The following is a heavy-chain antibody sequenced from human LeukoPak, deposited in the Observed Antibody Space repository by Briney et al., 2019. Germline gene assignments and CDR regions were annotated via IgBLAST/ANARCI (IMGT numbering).Heavy chain of an antibody. Sequence: GGSLRLSCAASGFTFSSYGMHWVRQAPGKGLEWVAFIRYDGSNKYYADSVKGRFTISRDNSKNTLYLQMNSLRAEDTAVYYCAKDLQLGDIVVVPGFPMDVWGKGTTVTVSS. V-gene: IGHV3-30*02. D-gene: IGHD2-2*01. CDR3: AKDLQLGDIVVVPGFPMDV. J-gene: IGHJ6*04. CDR1: GFTFSSYG. CDR2: IRYDGSNK.